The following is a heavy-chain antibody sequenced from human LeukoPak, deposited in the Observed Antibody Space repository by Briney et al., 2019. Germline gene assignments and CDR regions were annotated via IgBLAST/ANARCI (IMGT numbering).Heavy chain of an antibody. V-gene: IGHV3-23*01. CDR3: AKRGVVVRVFLVGFHREAYYFDS. D-gene: IGHD3-16*02. CDR1: GITLSNYG. Sequence: GGSLRLSCGVSGITLSNYGMSWVRQAPGKGLEWVAGLSGSAGGTNYADSVKGRFTISRDNSKNTLFLQMDRLRAEDTAVYFCAKRGVVVRVFLVGFHREAYYFDSWGQGAQVTVSS. J-gene: IGHJ4*02. CDR2: LSGSAGGT.